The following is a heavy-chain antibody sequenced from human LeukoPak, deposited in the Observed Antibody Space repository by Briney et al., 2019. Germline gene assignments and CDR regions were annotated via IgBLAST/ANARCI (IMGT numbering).Heavy chain of an antibody. J-gene: IGHJ6*03. CDR3: AKANVLRYFDWLLPNDYYYYYMDV. V-gene: IGHV3-53*05. Sequence: GGSLRLSCAASGFTVSSNYISWVRQAPGKGLEWVSVIYSGGGTNYADSVKGRFTISRDNSKNTLYLQMNSLRAEDTAVYYCAKANVLRYFDWLLPNDYYYYYMDVWGKGTTVTISS. CDR2: IYSGGGT. D-gene: IGHD3-9*01. CDR1: GFTVSSNY.